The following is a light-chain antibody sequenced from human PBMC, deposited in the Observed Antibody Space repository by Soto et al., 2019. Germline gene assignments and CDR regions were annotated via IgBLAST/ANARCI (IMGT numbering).Light chain of an antibody. CDR2: DAS. V-gene: IGKV3-11*01. CDR1: QSVSSY. J-gene: IGKJ4*01. Sequence: EIVLTQSPATLSLSPGERATLSCRASQSVSSYLAWYQQKPGQAPRLLIYDASNRATGIPARFSGSGSGTDFTLTISSLEPEDFAVYYCQQRSNXPPLTFGGGTX. CDR3: QQRSNXPPLT.